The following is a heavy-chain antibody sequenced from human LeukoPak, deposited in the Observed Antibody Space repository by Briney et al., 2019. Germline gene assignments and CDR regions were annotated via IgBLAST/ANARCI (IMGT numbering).Heavy chain of an antibody. Sequence: SETLSLTCTVSGASIISYYWNWIRQTAEKGLEWIGRVDTSGSTNYNPSLKSRATISLDKSKNQFSLKLNSVTAADTAVYYCASNKVTMVRGLISYYYYMDVWGKGTTVTVSS. CDR3: ASNKVTMVRGLISYYYYMDV. CDR1: GASIISYY. D-gene: IGHD3-10*01. J-gene: IGHJ6*03. V-gene: IGHV4-4*07. CDR2: VDTSGST.